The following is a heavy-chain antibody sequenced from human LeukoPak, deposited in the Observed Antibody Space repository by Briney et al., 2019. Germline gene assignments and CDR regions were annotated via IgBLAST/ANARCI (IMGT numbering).Heavy chain of an antibody. CDR3: ACLVGYDSNWFDP. V-gene: IGHV4-59*01. D-gene: IGHD1-1*01. CDR1: GGSISSYY. J-gene: IGHJ5*02. CDR2: IYYSGST. Sequence: SETLSLTCTVSGGSISSYYWSWLRQPPGKGLEWLGYIYYSGSTNYNPSLKSRVTISVDTSKNQFSLKLSSVTAADTAVYYCACLVGYDSNWFDPWGQGTLITVSS.